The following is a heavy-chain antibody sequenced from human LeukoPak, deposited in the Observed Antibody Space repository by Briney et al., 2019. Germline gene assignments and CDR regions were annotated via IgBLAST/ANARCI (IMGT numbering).Heavy chain of an antibody. CDR1: GGSISSSSYY. D-gene: IGHD4-17*01. V-gene: IGHV4-39*01. CDR2: IYYSGST. CDR3: ARLSVTTGVDY. Sequence: SETLSLTCTVSGGSISSSSYYWGWIRQPPGKGLEWIGSIYYSGSTYYNPSLKSRVTISVDTSTNQFSLKLSSVTAADTAVYYCARLSVTTGVDYWGQGTLVTVSS. J-gene: IGHJ4*02.